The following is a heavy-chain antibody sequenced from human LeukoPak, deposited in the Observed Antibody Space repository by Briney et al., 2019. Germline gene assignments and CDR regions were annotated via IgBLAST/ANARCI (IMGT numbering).Heavy chain of an antibody. CDR3: ARHASDDISAAAFDY. Sequence: PSETLSLTCTVSGGSISSSSYYWGWIRQPPGKGLEWIGSIYYSGSTYYNPSLKSRVTISVDTSKNQFSLKLSSVTAADTAVYYCARHASDDISAAAFDYWGQGTLVTVSS. D-gene: IGHD6-13*01. V-gene: IGHV4-39*01. CDR2: IYYSGST. J-gene: IGHJ4*02. CDR1: GGSISSSSYY.